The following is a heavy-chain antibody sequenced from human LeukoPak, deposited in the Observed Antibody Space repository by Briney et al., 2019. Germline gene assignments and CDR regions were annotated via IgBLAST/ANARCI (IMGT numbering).Heavy chain of an antibody. CDR1: GYTFTSYD. V-gene: IGHV1-8*01. J-gene: IGHJ6*03. CDR2: MNPNSGNT. D-gene: IGHD3-10*01. CDR3: ARETYYYGSGQRRRYYYYYYYMDV. Sequence: GASVKVSCKASGYTFTSYDINWVRQATGQGLEWMGWMNPNSGNTGYAQKFQGRVTMTRNTSISTAYMELSSLRSEDTAVYYCARETYYYGSGQRRRYYYYYYYMDVWGKGTTVTISS.